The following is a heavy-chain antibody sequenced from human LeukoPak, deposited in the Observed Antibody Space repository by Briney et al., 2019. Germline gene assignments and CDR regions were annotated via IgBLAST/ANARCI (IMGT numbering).Heavy chain of an antibody. J-gene: IGHJ2*01. D-gene: IGHD3-22*01. Sequence: PSETLSLTCTVSGGSISSSSYYWGWIRQPPGKGLEWIGSVYYSGSTYYNPSLKSRVTISVDTSKNQFSLKLSSVTAADTAVYYCARHHGSSGYYPPMAYWYFDLWGRGTLVTVSS. V-gene: IGHV4-39*01. CDR1: GGSISSSSYY. CDR3: ARHHGSSGYYPPMAYWYFDL. CDR2: VYYSGST.